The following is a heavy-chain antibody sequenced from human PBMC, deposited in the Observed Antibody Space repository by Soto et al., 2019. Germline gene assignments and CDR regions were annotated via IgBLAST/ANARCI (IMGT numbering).Heavy chain of an antibody. CDR3: DSASSSHFDS. Sequence: PSETLSLTCTVCGGSISNSYWSWIRLSPGKGLEWIGYIYSSGSTNYNPSLESRVTISVDTSKNQFSLKLSSVTAADTAVYYCDSASSSHFDSLGQGNVLPVSS. J-gene: IGHJ4*02. V-gene: IGHV4-59*08. CDR2: IYSSGST. CDR1: GGSISNSY. D-gene: IGHD2-2*01.